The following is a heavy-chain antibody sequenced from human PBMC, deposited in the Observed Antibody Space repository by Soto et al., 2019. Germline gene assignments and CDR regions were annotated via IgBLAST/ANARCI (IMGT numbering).Heavy chain of an antibody. CDR2: ISYDGSNK. J-gene: IGHJ4*02. CDR3: AKDTTSGPYDSSTLDY. Sequence: GGSLRLSCAASGFTFSSYGMHWVRQAPGKGLEWVAVISYDGSNKYYADSVKGRFTISRDNSKNTLYLQMNSLRAEDTAVYYCAKDTTSGPYDSSTLDYWGQGTLVTVSS. CDR1: GFTFSSYG. V-gene: IGHV3-30*18. D-gene: IGHD3-22*01.